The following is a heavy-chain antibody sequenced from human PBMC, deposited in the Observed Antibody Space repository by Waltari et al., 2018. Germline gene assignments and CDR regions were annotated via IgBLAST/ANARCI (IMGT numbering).Heavy chain of an antibody. CDR2: IIPIFGTA. D-gene: IGHD6-13*01. J-gene: IGHJ2*01. Sequence: QVQLVQSGAEVKKPGSSVKVSCKASGGTFSSYAISWVRQAPGQGREWRGRIIPIFGTANYAQKFQGRVTITADKSTSTAYMELSSLRSEDTAVYYCARLGGGRASSSNSLYFDPWGRGTLVTVSS. V-gene: IGHV1-69*13. CDR1: GGTFSSYA. CDR3: ARLGGGRASSSNSLYFDP.